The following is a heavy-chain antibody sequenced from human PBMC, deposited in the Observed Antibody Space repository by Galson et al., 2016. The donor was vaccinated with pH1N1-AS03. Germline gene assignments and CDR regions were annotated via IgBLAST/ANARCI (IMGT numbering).Heavy chain of an antibody. CDR1: GDSVSSNIDA. CDR2: TYWRSKWYI. J-gene: IGHJ3*02. D-gene: IGHD2-15*01. CDR3: ARGRYSGFDI. Sequence: CAISGDSVSSNIDAWNWIRHSPSRGLEWLGRTYWRSKWYIDYALSLKSRITINPDTSKNQFSLQLTSVIPDDTAVYCARGRYSGFDIWGQGAKVTVSS. V-gene: IGHV6-1*01.